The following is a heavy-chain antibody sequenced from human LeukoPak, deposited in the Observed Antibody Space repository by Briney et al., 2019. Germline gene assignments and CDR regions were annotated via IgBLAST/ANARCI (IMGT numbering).Heavy chain of an antibody. CDR1: GYTFTSYD. V-gene: IGHV1-8*01. J-gene: IGHJ5*02. Sequence: APVKVSCKASGYTFTSYDTNWVRQATGQGLEWMGWMNPNSGNTGYAQKFQGRVTMTRNTSISTAYMELSSLRSEDTAVYYCARRSFDWLLSGWFDPWGQGTLVTVTS. D-gene: IGHD3-9*01. CDR2: MNPNSGNT. CDR3: ARRSFDWLLSGWFDP.